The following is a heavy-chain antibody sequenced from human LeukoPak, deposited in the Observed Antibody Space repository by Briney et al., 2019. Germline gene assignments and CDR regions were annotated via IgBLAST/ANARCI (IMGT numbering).Heavy chain of an antibody. J-gene: IGHJ4*02. CDR2: IYHSGST. Sequence: PSETLSLTCTVSGGSISSGGYYWSWIRQPPGKGLEWIGYIYHSGSTYYNPSLKSRVTISVDRSKNQFSLKLSSVTAADTAVYYCARVATIYCSSTSCPDYWGQGTLVTVSS. CDR3: ARVATIYCSSTSCPDY. V-gene: IGHV4-30-2*01. CDR1: GGSISSGGYY. D-gene: IGHD2-2*01.